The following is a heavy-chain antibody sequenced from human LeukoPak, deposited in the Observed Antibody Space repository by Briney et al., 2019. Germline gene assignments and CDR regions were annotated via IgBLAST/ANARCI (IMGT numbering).Heavy chain of an antibody. CDR2: ISYDGTNK. D-gene: IGHD1-26*01. Sequence: PGGSLRLSCAASGFTFSSYGMHWVRQAPGKGLEWVAFISYDGTNKYFADSVKGRFTISRDNSKNTLYLQMNSLRTEDTAVYYCAKEGGSYWGTVGFDYWGQGTLVTVSP. CDR1: GFTFSSYG. V-gene: IGHV3-30*18. CDR3: AKEGGSYWGTVGFDY. J-gene: IGHJ4*02.